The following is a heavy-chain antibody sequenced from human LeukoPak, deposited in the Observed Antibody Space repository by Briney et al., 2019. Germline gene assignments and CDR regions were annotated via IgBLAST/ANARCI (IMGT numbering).Heavy chain of an antibody. V-gene: IGHV3-7*01. CDR2: IKQDGSEK. J-gene: IGHJ4*02. CDR1: GFTFSSYW. CDR3: ARDHPYYYDLTGLDY. Sequence: GGSLRLSCAASGFTFSSYWMSWVRQAPGKGLEWVANIKQDGSEKYYVDSVKGRFTISRDNAKNSLYLQMSSLRAEDTAVYYCARDHPYYYDLTGLDYWGQGTLVTVSS. D-gene: IGHD3-22*01.